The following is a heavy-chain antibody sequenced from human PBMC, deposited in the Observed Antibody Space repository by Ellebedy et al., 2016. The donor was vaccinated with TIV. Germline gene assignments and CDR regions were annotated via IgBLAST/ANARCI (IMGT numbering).Heavy chain of an antibody. CDR3: ARVGRWEDFDI. V-gene: IGHV1-69*04. J-gene: IGHJ3*02. CDR1: GGTFSSDA. D-gene: IGHD1-26*01. Sequence: SVKVSXXASGGTFSSDALSWVRQAPGQGLEWMGRFIPILVVPDYAQRFQGRVTITADRSTSTAYMELSSLTSEDTALYYCARVGRWEDFDIWGQGTMVTVSS. CDR2: FIPILVVP.